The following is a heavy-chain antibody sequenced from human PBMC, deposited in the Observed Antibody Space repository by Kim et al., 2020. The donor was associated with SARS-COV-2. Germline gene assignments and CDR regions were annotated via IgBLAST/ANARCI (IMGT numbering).Heavy chain of an antibody. Sequence: SSSYADSVKGPFTISRDNAKNTLYLQMNSLRAEDRAVYYCARVRSAGFDYWGQGTLVTVSS. V-gene: IGHV3-74*01. J-gene: IGHJ4*02. D-gene: IGHD3-3*01. CDR3: ARVRSAGFDY. CDR2: SS.